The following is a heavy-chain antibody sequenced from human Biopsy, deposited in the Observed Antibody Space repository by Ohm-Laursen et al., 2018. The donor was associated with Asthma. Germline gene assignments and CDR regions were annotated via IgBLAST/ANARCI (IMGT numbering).Heavy chain of an antibody. D-gene: IGHD3-22*01. CDR3: AGIPRRSGSYFVDY. CDR2: IHHSGTS. Sequence: SQTLSLTCTVSGDSITSGGSCWNWIRQHPGKGLEWIGYIHHSGTSYFNPSLKSRVSFSRDTSKNQFSLRLSSVTAADTAMYYCAGIPRRSGSYFVDYWGQGTLVTVSS. J-gene: IGHJ4*02. V-gene: IGHV4-31*03. CDR1: GDSITSGGSC.